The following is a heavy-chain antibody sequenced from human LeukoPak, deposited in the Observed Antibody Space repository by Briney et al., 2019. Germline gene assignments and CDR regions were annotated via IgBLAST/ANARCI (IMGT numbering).Heavy chain of an antibody. Sequence: GASVKVSCKASGYTFTGYYMHWVRQSPGQGLEWMGWINPNSGATNYAQKFQGRVTMTRDTSISTAYMELSRLRSDDTAVYYCARESVTYGDYGIGPLDYWGQGTLVTVSS. V-gene: IGHV1-2*02. CDR3: ARESVTYGDYGIGPLDY. D-gene: IGHD4-17*01. CDR2: INPNSGAT. CDR1: GYTFTGYY. J-gene: IGHJ4*02.